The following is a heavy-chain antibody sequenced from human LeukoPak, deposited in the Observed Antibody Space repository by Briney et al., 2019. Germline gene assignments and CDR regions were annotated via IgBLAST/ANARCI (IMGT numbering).Heavy chain of an antibody. CDR2: VHLDGRT. Sequence: SETLSLTCAVSGGSVTSTNRWTWVRPPPGKGLEWIGEVHLDGRTNYNPSLKSRLIMSVDLPENHISLKLTSVTAADTAVYYFAREGGFYRPLDYSGQGTLVTVSS. CDR3: AREGGFYRPLDY. V-gene: IGHV4-4*02. CDR1: GGSVTSTNR. D-gene: IGHD3-3*01. J-gene: IGHJ4*02.